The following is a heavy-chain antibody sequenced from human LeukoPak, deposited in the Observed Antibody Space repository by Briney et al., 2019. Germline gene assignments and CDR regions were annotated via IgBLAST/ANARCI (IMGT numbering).Heavy chain of an antibody. J-gene: IGHJ4*02. CDR2: INHSGST. Sequence: SETLSLTCAVYGGSFSGYYWSWIRQPPGKGLEWIGEINHSGSTNYNPSLKSRVTISVDTSKNQFSLKLSSVTAADTAVYYCARLDCSSTSCYFIDYWGQGTLVTVSS. CDR3: ARLDCSSTSCYFIDY. CDR1: GGSFSGYY. D-gene: IGHD2-2*01. V-gene: IGHV4-34*01.